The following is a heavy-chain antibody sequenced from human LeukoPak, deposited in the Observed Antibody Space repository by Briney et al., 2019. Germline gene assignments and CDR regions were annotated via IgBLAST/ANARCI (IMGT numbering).Heavy chain of an antibody. Sequence: SETLSLTCTVSGGSISSSNYYWGWIRQTPGNGLDWIGNSYYSGNTYYNPSLKSRVTISVDTSKNQFSLKLSSVTAADTAVYYCASLGREGWADYWGQGTLVTVSS. V-gene: IGHV4-39*01. J-gene: IGHJ4*02. CDR3: ASLGREGWADY. CDR2: SYYSGNT. CDR1: GGSISSSNYY. D-gene: IGHD6-19*01.